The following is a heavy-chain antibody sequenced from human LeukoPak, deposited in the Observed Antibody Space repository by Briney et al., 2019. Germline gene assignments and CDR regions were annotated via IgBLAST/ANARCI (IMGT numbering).Heavy chain of an antibody. CDR2: ISGSGGST. J-gene: IGHJ4*02. D-gene: IGHD6-19*01. CDR3: AREFSGCDY. Sequence: GGSLRLSCAASGFTFSSYALSWVRQAPGKGLEWVSAISGSGGSTYYADSVKGRFTISRDNSKNTLYLQVNSLRPEDTAVYYCAREFSGCDYWGQGTLVTVSS. CDR1: GFTFSSYA. V-gene: IGHV3-23*01.